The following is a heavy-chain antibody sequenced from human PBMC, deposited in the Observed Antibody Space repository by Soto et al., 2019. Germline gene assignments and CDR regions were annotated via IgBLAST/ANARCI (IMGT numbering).Heavy chain of an antibody. CDR3: ARDQERHYYMDV. D-gene: IGHD1-1*01. Sequence: PSETLSLTCTVSGGSISSGGYYWSWIRQHPGKGLEWIGYIYYSGSTYYNPSLKSRVTISVDTSKNQFSLKLSSVTAADTAVYYCARDQERHYYMDVWGQGTTVTVSS. CDR1: GGSISSGGYY. V-gene: IGHV4-31*03. J-gene: IGHJ6*03. CDR2: IYYSGST.